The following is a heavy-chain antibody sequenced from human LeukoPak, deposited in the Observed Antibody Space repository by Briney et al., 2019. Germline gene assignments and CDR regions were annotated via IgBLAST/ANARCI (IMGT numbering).Heavy chain of an antibody. CDR3: ARGRGSSGYPPYYFDY. V-gene: IGHV1-69*05. CDR2: ISPIFGTA. J-gene: IGHJ4*02. D-gene: IGHD3-22*01. Sequence: SVKVSCKASGGTFSSYAISWVRQAPGQGLEWMGGISPIFGTANYVQKFQGRVTITTDESTSTAYMELSSLRSEDTAVYYCARGRGSSGYPPYYFDYWGQGTLVTVSS. CDR1: GGTFSSYA.